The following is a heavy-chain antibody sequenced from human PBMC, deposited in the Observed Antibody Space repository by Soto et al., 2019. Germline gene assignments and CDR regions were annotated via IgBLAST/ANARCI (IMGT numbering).Heavy chain of an antibody. CDR3: ARQGFGPLHGLVDV. V-gene: IGHV4-59*08. CDR2: VQHSWVS. D-gene: IGHD3-10*01. Sequence: QVQLQESGPGLVKPSETLSLSCTVSGGSISSYYWSWFRQSPGKRIEWIGYVQHSWVSSYNPSLQSRVPISLDTSKSQFSLKVTSVTATDTAVYYCARQGFGPLHGLVDVWGQGTTVTVSS. CDR1: GGSISSYY. J-gene: IGHJ6*02.